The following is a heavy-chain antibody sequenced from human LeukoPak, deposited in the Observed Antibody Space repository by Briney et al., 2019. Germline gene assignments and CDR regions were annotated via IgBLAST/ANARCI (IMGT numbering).Heavy chain of an antibody. J-gene: IGHJ4*02. CDR1: GGSISSYY. D-gene: IGHD1-1*01. CDR3: ARYQLELTSYFDY. V-gene: IGHV4-59*01. CDR2: IYYSEST. Sequence: PSETLSLTCTVSGGSISSYYWSWIRQPPGKGLEWIGYIYYSESTNYNPSLKSRVTISVDTSKNQFSLKLSSVTAADTAVYYCARYQLELTSYFDYWGQGTLVTVSS.